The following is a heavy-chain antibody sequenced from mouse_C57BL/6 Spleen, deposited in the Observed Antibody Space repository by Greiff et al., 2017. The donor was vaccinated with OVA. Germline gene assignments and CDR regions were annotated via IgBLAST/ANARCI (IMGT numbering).Heavy chain of an antibody. D-gene: IGHD1-1*01. V-gene: IGHV3-6*01. CDR2: ISYDGSN. CDR3: ARFRYYGSTYYFDY. Sequence: EVKLQESGPGLVKPSQSLSLTCSVTGYSITSGYYWNWIRQFPGNKLEWMGYISYDGSNNYNPSLKNRISITRDTSKNQFFLKLNSVTTEDTATYYCARFRYYGSTYYFDYWGQGTTLTVSS. J-gene: IGHJ2*01. CDR1: GYSITSGYY.